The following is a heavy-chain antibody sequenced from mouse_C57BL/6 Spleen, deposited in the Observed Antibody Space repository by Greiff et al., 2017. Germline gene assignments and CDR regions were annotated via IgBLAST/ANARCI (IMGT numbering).Heavy chain of an antibody. CDR2: ISSGGDYI. D-gene: IGHD4-1*01. J-gene: IGHJ3*01. CDR1: GFTFSSYA. Sequence: EVQLVESGEGLVKPGGSLKLSCAASGFTFSSYAMSWVRQTPEKRLEWVAYISSGGDYIYYADTVKGRFTLSRDNARNTLYLQMSSLKSEDTAMYYCTRDGPWDFAYWGQGTLVTVSA. V-gene: IGHV5-9-1*02. CDR3: TRDGPWDFAY.